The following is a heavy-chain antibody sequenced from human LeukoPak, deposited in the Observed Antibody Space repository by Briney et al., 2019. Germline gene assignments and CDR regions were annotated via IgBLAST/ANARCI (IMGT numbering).Heavy chain of an antibody. CDR2: VHLDGRT. J-gene: IGHJ4*02. CDR3: AREGGFYRPLDY. D-gene: IGHD3-3*01. CDR1: GGSVINTNW. V-gene: IGHV4-4*02. Sequence: SSETLSLTCGVSGGSVINTNWWTWVRQPPGKGLEWIGEVHLDGRTNYNPSLESRLTMSVDASENQVSLKLTSVTAADTAVHYCAREGGFYRPLDYSGQGTLVTVSS.